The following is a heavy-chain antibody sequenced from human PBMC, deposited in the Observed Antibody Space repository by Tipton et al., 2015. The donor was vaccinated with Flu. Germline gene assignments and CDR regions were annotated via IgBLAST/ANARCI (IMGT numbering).Heavy chain of an antibody. CDR3: ARERYSNSYDSSGYYYVAAPHGSDY. J-gene: IGHJ4*02. CDR2: IKQDGSEK. CDR1: GFTFSSYW. Sequence: SLRLSCAASGFTFSSYWMSWVRQAPGKGLEWVANIKQDGSEKYYVDSVKGRFTISRDNAKNSLYLQMNSLRAEDTAVYYCARERYSNSYDSSGYYYVAAPHGSDYWGQGTLVTVSS. V-gene: IGHV3-7*01. D-gene: IGHD3-22*01.